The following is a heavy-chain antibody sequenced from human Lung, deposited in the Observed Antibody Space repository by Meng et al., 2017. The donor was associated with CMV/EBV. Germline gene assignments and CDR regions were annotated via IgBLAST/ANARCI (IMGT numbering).Heavy chain of an antibody. CDR2: ISSSSSYI. D-gene: IGHD5-18*01. V-gene: IGHV3-21*01. CDR1: GFTFSPYR. J-gene: IGHJ3*02. Sequence: GEXXKISCAASGFTFSPYRMNWVRQAPGKGPEWVSSISSSSSYIYYADSVKGRFTISRDNAKNSLYLQMNSLRAEDTAVYYCTCKGYSYGDDAFDIWGQGXMVTVSS. CDR3: TCKGYSYGDDAFDI.